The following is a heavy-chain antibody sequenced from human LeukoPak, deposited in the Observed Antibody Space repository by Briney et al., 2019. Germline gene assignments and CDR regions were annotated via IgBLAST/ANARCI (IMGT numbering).Heavy chain of an antibody. CDR2: IWYDGSNK. V-gene: IGHV3-33*01. D-gene: IGHD6-13*01. J-gene: IGHJ4*02. CDR3: ARERIAAAGIFDY. Sequence: GRSLRLSCAASGFTFSSYGMHWVHQAPGKGLEWVAVIWYDGSNKYYADSVKGRFTISRDNSKNTLYLQMNSLRAEDTAVYYCARERIAAAGIFDYWGQGTLVTVSS. CDR1: GFTFSSYG.